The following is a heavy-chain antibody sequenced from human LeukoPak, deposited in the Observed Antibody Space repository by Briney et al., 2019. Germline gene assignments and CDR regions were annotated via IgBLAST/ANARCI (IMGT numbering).Heavy chain of an antibody. CDR1: GFTFSNAW. CDR2: IKRKTDGGTT. J-gene: IGHJ4*02. V-gene: IGHV3-15*01. CDR3: TTLGAFDY. D-gene: IGHD4/OR15-4a*01. Sequence: GGSLRLSCAASGFTFSNAWMSWVRQAPGKGREWVGRIKRKTDGGTTDYAAPVKGRFSISRDDSKNTLYLQMNSLKTEDTAVYYCTTLGAFDYWGLGTLVTVSS.